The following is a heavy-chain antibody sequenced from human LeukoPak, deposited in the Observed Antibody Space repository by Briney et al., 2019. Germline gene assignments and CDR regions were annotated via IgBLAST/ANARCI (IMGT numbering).Heavy chain of an antibody. J-gene: IGHJ5*02. Sequence: GGSLRLSCAASGFTFSNAWMNWVRQAPGKGLEWVARIKSKTDGGTTDYAAPVKGRFTISRDDSKNTLYLQMNSLKTEDTAVYYCTTDTPMYYYGSGSSTRFDPWGQGTLVTVSS. CDR1: GFTFSNAW. CDR2: IKSKTDGGTT. D-gene: IGHD3-10*01. CDR3: TTDTPMYYYGSGSSTRFDP. V-gene: IGHV3-15*01.